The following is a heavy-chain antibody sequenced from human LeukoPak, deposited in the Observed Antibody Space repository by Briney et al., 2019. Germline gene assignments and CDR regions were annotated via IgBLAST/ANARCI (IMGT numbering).Heavy chain of an antibody. CDR1: EFTFSSYA. Sequence: HSGRSLRLSCAASEFTFSSYAMHWVRQAPGKGLEWVAVILYDGSNKKYADSVKGRFTISRDNSENTLYLQMNSLRAEDTAVYYCAKSARHPFMITFGGVIDPFDYWGQGTLVTVSS. D-gene: IGHD3-16*02. CDR3: AKSARHPFMITFGGVIDPFDY. CDR2: ILYDGSNK. J-gene: IGHJ4*02. V-gene: IGHV3-30*18.